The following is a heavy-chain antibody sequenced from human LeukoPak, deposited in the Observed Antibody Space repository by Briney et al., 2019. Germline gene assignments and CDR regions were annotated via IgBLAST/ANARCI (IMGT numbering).Heavy chain of an antibody. CDR3: ASLHYYDSSQIVYGMDV. CDR1: GGSFGGYY. Sequence: PSETLSLTCAVYGGSFGGYYWSWIRQPPGKGLEWIGEINHSGSTNYNPSLKSRVTISVDTSKNQFSLKLSSVTAADTAVYYCASLHYYDSSQIVYGMDVWGQGTTVTVSS. D-gene: IGHD3-22*01. V-gene: IGHV4-34*01. J-gene: IGHJ6*02. CDR2: INHSGST.